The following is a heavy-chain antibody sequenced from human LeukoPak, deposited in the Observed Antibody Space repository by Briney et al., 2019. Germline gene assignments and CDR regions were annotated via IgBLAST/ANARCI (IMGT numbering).Heavy chain of an antibody. V-gene: IGHV3-30*02. J-gene: IGHJ4*02. D-gene: IGHD1-26*01. CDR2: IRYDGSIK. CDR3: ARDLSGVVGAD. CDR1: GFIFSSYG. Sequence: GGSLRLSCAASGFIFSSYGMHWVRQAPGKGLEWVAFIRYDGSIKYYADSVKGRFTISRDNSKNTLYLQMSSLTAEDTAVYYCARDLSGVVGADWGQGTLVTVSS.